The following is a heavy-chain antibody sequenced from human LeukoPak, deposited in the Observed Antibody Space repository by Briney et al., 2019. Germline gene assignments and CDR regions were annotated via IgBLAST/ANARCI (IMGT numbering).Heavy chain of an antibody. V-gene: IGHV4-59*01. CDR2: INYSRST. CDR3: AREGRQDYVYFDH. J-gene: IGHJ4*02. D-gene: IGHD4-17*01. CDR1: GGSISSYY. Sequence: SEALSLTCTVSGGSISSYYWSWIRQPPGNGLEWMGYINYSRSTNYNPSLKSRVTMSVDTSKNQFSLKLSSVTAADTAMYYCAREGRQDYVYFDHWGQGALVTASS.